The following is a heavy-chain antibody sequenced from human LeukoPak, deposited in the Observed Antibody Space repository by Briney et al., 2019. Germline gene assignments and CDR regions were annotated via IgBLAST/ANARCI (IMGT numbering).Heavy chain of an antibody. D-gene: IGHD3-10*01. Sequence: SETLSLTCTVSGDSISSSSYSWGWIRQPPGKGLEWIGSIYYTGSTYYNPSLKSRVTISVDTSKNQFSLRLSSVTAANTAVYYCARTITMLRGAWDSWGQGTLVTVSS. J-gene: IGHJ4*02. CDR2: IYYTGST. CDR3: ARTITMLRGAWDS. V-gene: IGHV4-39*07. CDR1: GDSISSSSYS.